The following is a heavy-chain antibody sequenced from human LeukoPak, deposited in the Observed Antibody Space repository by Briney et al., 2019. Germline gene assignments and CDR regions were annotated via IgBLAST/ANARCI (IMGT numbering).Heavy chain of an antibody. CDR3: ARGSGYDYYYYYMDV. CDR2: IYYSGST. Sequence: SETLSLTCTVSGGSISSYYWSWIRQPPGKGLEWIGYIYYSGSTNYNPSLKSRVTISVDTSKNQFSLKLSSVTAADTAVYYCARGSGYDYYYYYMDVWGKGTTVTISS. V-gene: IGHV4-59*01. J-gene: IGHJ6*03. CDR1: GGSISSYY. D-gene: IGHD5-12*01.